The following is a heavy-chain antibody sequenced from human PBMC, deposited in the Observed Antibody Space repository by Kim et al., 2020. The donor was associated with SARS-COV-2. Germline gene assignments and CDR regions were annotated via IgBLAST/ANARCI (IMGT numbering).Heavy chain of an antibody. Sequence: GGSLRLSCAASGFTFSSYAMSWVRQAPGKGLEWVSAISGSGGSTYYADSVKGRFTISRDNSKNTLYLQMNSLRAEDTAVYYCAKDGPDYDILTGYLSYWGQGTLVTVS. J-gene: IGHJ4*02. CDR2: ISGSGGST. V-gene: IGHV3-23*01. D-gene: IGHD3-9*01. CDR3: AKDGPDYDILTGYLSY. CDR1: GFTFSSYA.